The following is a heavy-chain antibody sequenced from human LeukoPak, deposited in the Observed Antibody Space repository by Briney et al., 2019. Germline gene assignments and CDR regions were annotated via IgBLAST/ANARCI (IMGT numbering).Heavy chain of an antibody. J-gene: IGHJ5*02. CDR1: GFTFSSYG. Sequence: GGSLRLSCAASGFTFSSYGMHWVRQAPGKGLEWVAVVSYDGSDKYNVDSVKGRFTISRDNSKNSLYLQMNSLRAEDTAVYYCARGYSSWSGYLSWGQGTLVTVSS. CDR2: VSYDGSDK. CDR3: ARGYSSWSGYLS. D-gene: IGHD3-3*01. V-gene: IGHV3-33*08.